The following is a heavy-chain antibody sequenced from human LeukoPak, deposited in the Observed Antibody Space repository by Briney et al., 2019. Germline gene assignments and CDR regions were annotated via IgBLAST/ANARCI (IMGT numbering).Heavy chain of an antibody. CDR2: IKQDGSEK. V-gene: IGHV3-7*01. J-gene: IGHJ4*02. D-gene: IGHD6-19*01. CDR3: ARDKVAVAGTFDY. CDR1: GFTFSSYW. Sequence: GGSLRLSCTASGFTFSSYWMSWVRQAPGKGLEWVANIKQDGSEKYYVDSVKGRFTISRDNAKNSLYLQMNSLRAEDTAVYYCARDKVAVAGTFDYWGQGTLVTVSS.